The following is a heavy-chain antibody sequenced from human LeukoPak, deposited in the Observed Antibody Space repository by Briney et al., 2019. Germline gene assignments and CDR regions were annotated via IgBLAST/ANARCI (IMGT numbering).Heavy chain of an antibody. D-gene: IGHD2-21*02. V-gene: IGHV5-51*01. Sequence: GESLKISCKGSGYSFTNYWIAWMRQMPGKGLEWMGIIYPGDSDTRYSPSFQGQVTTSADKSISTAYLQWSNLKASDAAMYYCARRAYCGGDCYSDYWGQGTLVTVSS. CDR1: GYSFTNYW. CDR3: ARRAYCGGDCYSDY. J-gene: IGHJ4*01. CDR2: IYPGDSDT.